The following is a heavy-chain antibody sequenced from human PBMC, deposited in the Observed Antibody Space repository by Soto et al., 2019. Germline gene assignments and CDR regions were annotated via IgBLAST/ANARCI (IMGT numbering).Heavy chain of an antibody. J-gene: IGHJ4*02. V-gene: IGHV4-34*01. CDR3: ASRLAARLEY. CDR2: MNHSGST. D-gene: IGHD6-6*01. Sequence: SETLSLTCAVYGGSFSGYYWSWIRQPPGKGLEWVGGMNHSGSTNYSPSLKSRVTISVDPSKNQVHVKVSSVTAADRAVYYCASRLAARLEYWGQGTLVTVS. CDR1: GGSFSGYY.